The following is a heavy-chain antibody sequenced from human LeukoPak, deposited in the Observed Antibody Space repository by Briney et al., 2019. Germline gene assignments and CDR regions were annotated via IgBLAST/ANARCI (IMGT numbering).Heavy chain of an antibody. CDR3: ARLRFDRFDP. V-gene: IGHV4-39*01. CDR1: GGSISSSSYY. J-gene: IGHJ5*02. D-gene: IGHD3-3*01. Sequence: SETLSLTCTVSGGSISSSSYYWGWIRQPPGTGLEWIGSIYYSGSTYYNPSLKSRVPLSLDTSKNQFSLKLSSVTAADTAVYYCARLRFDRFDPWGQGILVTVSS. CDR2: IYYSGST.